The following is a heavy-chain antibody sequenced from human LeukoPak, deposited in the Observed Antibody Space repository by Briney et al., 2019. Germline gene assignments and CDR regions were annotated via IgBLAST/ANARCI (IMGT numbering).Heavy chain of an antibody. CDR3: ATRGYYMDV. V-gene: IGHV4-38-2*02. CDR1: GYSISSDYY. Sequence: SETLSLTCTVSGYSISSDYYWGWIRQPPGKGLEWIGSIHYSGYTYYNPSLKSRVAKSVDMSKNQFSLKLSSVTAADTAVYYCATRGYYMDVWGKGTTVTVSS. CDR2: IHYSGYT. J-gene: IGHJ6*03.